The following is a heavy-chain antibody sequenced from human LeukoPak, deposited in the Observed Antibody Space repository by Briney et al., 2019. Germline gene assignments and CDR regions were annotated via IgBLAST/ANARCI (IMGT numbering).Heavy chain of an antibody. CDR3: ARDPNGDYIGAFDM. D-gene: IGHD4-17*01. CDR2: ISGSSTTI. J-gene: IGHJ3*02. Sequence: PGGSLRLSCAASGFTFRSFSMNWVRQAPGKGLEWVSYISGSSTTIYYADSVKGRFTISRDNAKNSLYLQMNSLRAEDTAVYYCARDPNGDYIGAFDMWGRGTMVSVSS. CDR1: GFTFRSFS. V-gene: IGHV3-48*04.